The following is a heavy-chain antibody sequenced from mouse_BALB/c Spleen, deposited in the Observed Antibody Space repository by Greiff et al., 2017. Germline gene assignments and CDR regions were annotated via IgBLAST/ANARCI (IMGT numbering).Heavy chain of an antibody. Sequence: EVKLMESGGGLVQPGGSRKLSCAASGFTFSSFGMHWVRQAPEKGLEWVAYISSGSSTIYYADTVKGRFTISRDNPKNILFLQMTSLRSEDTAMYYCARDSKEDYFDYWGQGTTLTVSS. J-gene: IGHJ2*01. V-gene: IGHV5-17*02. CDR1: GFTFSSFG. CDR2: ISSGSSTI. CDR3: ARDSKEDYFDY.